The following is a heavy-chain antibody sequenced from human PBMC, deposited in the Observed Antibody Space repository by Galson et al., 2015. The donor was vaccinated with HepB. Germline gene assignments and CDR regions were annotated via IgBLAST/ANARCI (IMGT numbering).Heavy chain of an antibody. CDR3: ARIPSSSSWGSYYYYGMDV. D-gene: IGHD6-13*01. CDR1: GFSLSTSGMC. Sequence: PALVKPTQTLTLTCTFSGFSLSTSGMCVSWIRQPPGKALEWLALIDWDDDKYYSTSLKTRLTISKDTSKNQVVLTMTNMDPVDTATYYCARIPSSSSWGSYYYYGMDVWGQGTTVTVSS. V-gene: IGHV2-70*01. CDR2: IDWDDDK. J-gene: IGHJ6*02.